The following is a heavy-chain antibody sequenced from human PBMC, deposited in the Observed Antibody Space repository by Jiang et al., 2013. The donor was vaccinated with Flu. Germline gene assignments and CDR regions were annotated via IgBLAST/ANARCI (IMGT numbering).Heavy chain of an antibody. CDR1: GDSVSSNSAA. CDR2: TYYMSKYYN. CDR3: ARDPDYSSGWYFFDY. J-gene: IGHJ4*02. D-gene: IGHD6-19*01. Sequence: SQTLSLTCAISGDSVSSNSAAWNWIRQSPSRGLEWLGRTYYMSKYYNDYALSVKSRITINPDTSKNQFSLQLTSVTPEDTAVYYCARDPDYSSGWYFFDYWGQGALGHRLL. V-gene: IGHV6-1*01.